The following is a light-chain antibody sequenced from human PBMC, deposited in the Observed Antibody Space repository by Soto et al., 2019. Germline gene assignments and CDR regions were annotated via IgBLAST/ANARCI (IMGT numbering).Light chain of an antibody. CDR2: KAS. Sequence: DIQMTQSPSTLSASVGDRVTITCRASQSISSWLAWYQQKPGKAPKLLIYKASSLESGVPSRFSGSGSGTEFTLTISSLQPDDFATYYCQQYGRSPLFSFGPGTKVEIK. V-gene: IGKV1-5*03. CDR1: QSISSW. CDR3: QQYGRSPLFS. J-gene: IGKJ3*01.